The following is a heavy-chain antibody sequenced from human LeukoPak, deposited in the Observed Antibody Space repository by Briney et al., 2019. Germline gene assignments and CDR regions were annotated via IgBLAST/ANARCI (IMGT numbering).Heavy chain of an antibody. CDR2: IHHSGSA. CDR3: AREVGSSTWPDY. D-gene: IGHD6-13*01. V-gene: IGHV4-4*02. CDR1: GGSISSSNW. J-gene: IGHJ4*02. Sequence: SGTLSLTCAVSGGSISSSNWWSWVRQPPGKGLEWIGEIHHSGSANYNPSLKSRVTISVDKSKNQFSLQLRSVTAADTAIYYCAREVGSSTWPDYWGQGALATVSS.